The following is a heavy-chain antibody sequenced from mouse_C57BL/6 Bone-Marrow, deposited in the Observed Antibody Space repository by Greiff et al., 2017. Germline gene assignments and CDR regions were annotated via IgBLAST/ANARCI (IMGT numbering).Heavy chain of an antibody. CDR2: IDPEDGDT. Sequence: EVQLQQSGAELVKPGASVKLSCTASGYTIKDYYMHWVKQRTEQGLEWIGRIDPEDGDTNYAPKFQGKATLTADTSSNTAYLQLSSLTSEDSAVYYCARGPYGSSHFDYWGQGTTLTVSS. D-gene: IGHD1-1*01. CDR3: ARGPYGSSHFDY. CDR1: GYTIKDYY. J-gene: IGHJ2*01. V-gene: IGHV14-2*01.